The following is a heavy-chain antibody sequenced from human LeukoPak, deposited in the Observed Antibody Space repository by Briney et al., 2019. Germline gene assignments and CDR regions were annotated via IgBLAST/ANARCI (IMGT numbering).Heavy chain of an antibody. CDR3: ARDFFSAMVRGVSWFDP. Sequence: SETLSHTCTVSGGSISSYYWSWIRQPAGKGLEWIGRIYTSGSTNYNPSLKSRVTMSVDTSKNQFSLKLSSVTAADTAVYYCARDFFSAMVRGVSWFDPWGQGTLVTVSS. D-gene: IGHD3-10*01. CDR1: GGSISSYY. J-gene: IGHJ5*02. CDR2: IYTSGST. V-gene: IGHV4-4*07.